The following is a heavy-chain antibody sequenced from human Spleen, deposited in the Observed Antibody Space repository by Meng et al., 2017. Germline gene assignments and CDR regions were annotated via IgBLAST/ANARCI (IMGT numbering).Heavy chain of an antibody. CDR3: AGDGGGGYDFWSGYPY. D-gene: IGHD3-3*01. CDR2: INAGTGNT. V-gene: IGHV1-3*01. Sequence: QVQLVQSGAEVKKPGASVKVSCKASGYTFTSYAMHWVRQAPGQRLEWMGWINAGTGNTKYSQKFQGRVTITRDTSASTAYMELSSLRSEDTAVYYCAGDGGGGYDFWSGYPYWGQGTLVTVSS. J-gene: IGHJ4*02. CDR1: GYTFTSYA.